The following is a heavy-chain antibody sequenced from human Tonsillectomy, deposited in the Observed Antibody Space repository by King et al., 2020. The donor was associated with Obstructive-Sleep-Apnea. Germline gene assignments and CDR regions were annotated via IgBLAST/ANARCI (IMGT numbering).Heavy chain of an antibody. Sequence: VQLQESGPGLVKPSETLSLTCTVSGGSISSYYWSWIRQPPGKGLEWIGYIYYSGSTNYNPSLKSRVTISVDTSKNQFSLKLSSVTAADTAVYYCARARGRIAYYFDYWGQGTLVTVSS. CDR3: ARARGRIAYYFDY. D-gene: IGHD3-16*01. CDR1: GGSISSYY. V-gene: IGHV4-59*01. J-gene: IGHJ4*02. CDR2: IYYSGST.